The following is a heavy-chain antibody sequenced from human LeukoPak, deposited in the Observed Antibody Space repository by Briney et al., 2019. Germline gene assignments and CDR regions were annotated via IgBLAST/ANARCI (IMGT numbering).Heavy chain of an antibody. Sequence: GGSLRLSCAASGFTFSSYAMSWVRQAPGKGLEWVSGTSGNGGGTYYADSVRGRFTISRDNANNMLFLQMNSLRGEDTAVYYCTREPGSDSRDWYFDVWGRGTLVTVSS. V-gene: IGHV3-23*01. CDR3: TREPGSDSRDWYFDV. CDR2: TSGNGGGT. CDR1: GFTFSSYA. D-gene: IGHD6-25*01. J-gene: IGHJ2*01.